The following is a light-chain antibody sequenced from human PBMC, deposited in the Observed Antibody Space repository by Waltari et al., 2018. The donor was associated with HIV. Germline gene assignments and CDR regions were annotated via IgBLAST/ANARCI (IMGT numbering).Light chain of an antibody. CDR2: WAS. J-gene: IGKJ2*01. CDR1: QSILYSSNNQNY. Sequence: DVVVTQSPDSLAVSLGERATLNCRSSQSILYSSNNQNYLAWYQQKPGQRPKLLIYWASARQSGVPDRFSGNGSGTDFTLTISSLQAADVAVYYCQQYYHVPYTFGLGTKLEIK. V-gene: IGKV4-1*01. CDR3: QQYYHVPYT.